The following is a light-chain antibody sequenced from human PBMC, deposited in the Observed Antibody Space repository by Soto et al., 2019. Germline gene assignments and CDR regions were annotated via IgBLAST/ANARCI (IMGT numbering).Light chain of an antibody. CDR1: QSVSSN. CDR3: LQSLDLPLT. V-gene: IGKV3-15*01. Sequence: EIVMTQSPATLSVSPGERATLSCRASQSVSSNLAWYQQKPGQAPRLLIYGASTRATGIPARFSGSGSGTEFTLTISSLQSEDFAVYYCLQSLDLPLTFGPGTKVDIK. CDR2: GAS. J-gene: IGKJ3*01.